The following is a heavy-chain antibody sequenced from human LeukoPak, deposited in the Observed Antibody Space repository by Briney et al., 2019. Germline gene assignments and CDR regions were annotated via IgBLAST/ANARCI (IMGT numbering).Heavy chain of an antibody. CDR1: GFTFSSYA. V-gene: IGHV3-23*01. J-gene: IGHJ4*02. CDR2: ISGGGVST. Sequence: WGSLRLSCAASGFTFSSYAMSWARHAPGKGLEWVSAISGGGVSTYYADSAKGWFAISRDQSKNTRNLPINSLTVWATATHHCARVGGAGVGPGVKDYWGEGTLVTVSS. D-gene: IGHD3-10*01. CDR3: ARVGGAGVGPGVKDY.